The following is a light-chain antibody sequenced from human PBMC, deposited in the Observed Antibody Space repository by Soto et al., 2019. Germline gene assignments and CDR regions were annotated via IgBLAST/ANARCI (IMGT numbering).Light chain of an antibody. CDR2: AAD. V-gene: IGKV3-20*01. CDR1: QSVSSNS. J-gene: IGKJ1*01. Sequence: EIVMTQSPATLCVSPGERATLSCRATQSVSSNSLAWYQQKPGQAPRLLIYAADTRATGIPDRFSGSGSGTDFTLTISRLEPEDFAVYCCQQYGSSPWTFGQGTKV. CDR3: QQYGSSPWT.